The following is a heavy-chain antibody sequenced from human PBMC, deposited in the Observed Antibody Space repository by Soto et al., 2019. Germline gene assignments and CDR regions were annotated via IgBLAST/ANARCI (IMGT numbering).Heavy chain of an antibody. D-gene: IGHD2-15*01. CDR1: GFTFSDYY. V-gene: IGHV3-11*01. CDR2: ISSSGSTI. J-gene: IGHJ4*02. Sequence: GGSLRLSCAASGFTFSDYYMSWIRQAPGKGLEWVSYISSSGSTIYYADSVKGRFTISRDNAKNSLYLQMNSLRAEDTAVYYCGMYPGNIFQYCSGGSCHTRDYWGQGTLVTVSS. CDR3: GMYPGNIFQYCSGGSCHTRDY.